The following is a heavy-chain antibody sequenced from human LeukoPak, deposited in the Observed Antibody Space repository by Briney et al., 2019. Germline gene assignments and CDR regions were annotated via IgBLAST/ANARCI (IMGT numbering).Heavy chain of an antibody. CDR3: AKRDVWGSYRWGAFDI. D-gene: IGHD3-16*02. Sequence: PGGSLRLSCATSGFTVNNNYMGWVRQAPGKGLEWVSVIYGAGAGITYYIDSVKGRFTISRDNSRNTVYLQMNSLRAEDTAVYYCAKRDVWGSYRWGAFDIWGQGTMVTVSS. CDR2: IYGAGAGIT. V-gene: IGHV3-53*01. J-gene: IGHJ3*02. CDR1: GFTVNNNY.